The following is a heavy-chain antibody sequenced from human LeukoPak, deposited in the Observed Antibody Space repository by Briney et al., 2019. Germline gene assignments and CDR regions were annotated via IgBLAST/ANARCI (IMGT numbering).Heavy chain of an antibody. Sequence: GESLKISCKGSGYSFTSYWIGWVRQMPGKGLEWMGIIYPGDSDTRYSPSFQGQVTISADKSISTAYLQWSSLKASDTAMYYCARQGSLTVGYIVVVPAAPRDWFDPWGQGTLVTVSS. V-gene: IGHV5-51*01. CDR1: GYSFTSYW. D-gene: IGHD2-2*01. CDR2: IYPGDSDT. J-gene: IGHJ5*02. CDR3: ARQGSLTVGYIVVVPAAPRDWFDP.